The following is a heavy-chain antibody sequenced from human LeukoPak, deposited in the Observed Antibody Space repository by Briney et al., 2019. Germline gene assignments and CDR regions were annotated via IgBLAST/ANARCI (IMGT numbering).Heavy chain of an antibody. CDR2: IYSGGST. Sequence: PGGSLRLSCAASEFSVGSNYMTWVRQAPGKGLEWVSLIYSGGSTYYADSVKGRFTISRDNSKNTLYLQMNSLRAEDTAVYYCARVGSSGWYDAPGYYAFDIWGQGTMVTVSS. CDR1: EFSVGSNY. D-gene: IGHD6-19*01. J-gene: IGHJ3*02. V-gene: IGHV3-66*01. CDR3: ARVGSSGWYDAPGYYAFDI.